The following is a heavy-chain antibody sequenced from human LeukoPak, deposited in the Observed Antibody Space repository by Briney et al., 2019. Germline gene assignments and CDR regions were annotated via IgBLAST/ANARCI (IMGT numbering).Heavy chain of an antibody. CDR1: GFTFSSYA. CDR2: ISGSGGGT. CDR3: ATTGPAAAALEYFQH. Sequence: GGSLRLSCAASGFTFSSYAMSWVRQAPGKGLEWVSAISGSGGGTYYADSVKGRFTISRDNSKNTLYLQMNSLRAEDTAVYYCATTGPAAAALEYFQHWGQGTLVTVSS. J-gene: IGHJ1*01. D-gene: IGHD6-13*01. V-gene: IGHV3-23*01.